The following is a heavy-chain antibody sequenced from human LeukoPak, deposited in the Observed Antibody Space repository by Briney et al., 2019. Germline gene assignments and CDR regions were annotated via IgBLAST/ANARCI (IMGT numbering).Heavy chain of an antibody. D-gene: IGHD3-22*01. CDR2: VSYTGRT. CDR3: ARLLDNDISGDPDTFDV. CDR1: GGPFSGYY. J-gene: IGHJ3*01. V-gene: IGHV4-59*01. Sequence: PSETLSLTCAVYGGPFSGYYWSWIRQPPGKRLEWIGYVSYTGRTKYNPSLQSRVTISIDTSKSQFSLKLTSVTSADTAVYSCARLLDNDISGDPDTFDVWGQGTTVIVSS.